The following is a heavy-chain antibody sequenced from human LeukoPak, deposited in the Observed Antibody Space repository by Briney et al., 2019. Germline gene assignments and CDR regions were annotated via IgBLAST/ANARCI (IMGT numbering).Heavy chain of an antibody. D-gene: IGHD2-2*01. V-gene: IGHV3-48*04. CDR2: ISSSSSTI. CDR1: GFTFSSYS. J-gene: IGHJ4*02. CDR3: ARDQGLYQPLGPIDY. Sequence: GGSLRLSYAASGFTFSSYSMNWVRQAPGKGLEWVSYISSSSSTIYYADSVKGRFTISRDNAKNSLYLQMNSLRAEDTAVYYCARDQGLYQPLGPIDYWGQGTLVTVSS.